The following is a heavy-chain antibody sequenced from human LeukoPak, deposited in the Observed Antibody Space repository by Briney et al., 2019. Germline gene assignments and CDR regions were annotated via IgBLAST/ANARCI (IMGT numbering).Heavy chain of an antibody. D-gene: IGHD3-22*01. CDR1: GYTFTSYY. J-gene: IGHJ1*01. Sequence: ASVKVSCKASGYTFTSYYMHWVRQAPGQGLEWMGIINPSGGSTSYAQKFQGRVTMTRDTSTSTVYMELSSLRSEDTAVYYCAREANHYYDSSGYSHWGQGTLVTVSS. CDR2: INPSGGST. CDR3: AREANHYYDSSGYSH. V-gene: IGHV1-46*01.